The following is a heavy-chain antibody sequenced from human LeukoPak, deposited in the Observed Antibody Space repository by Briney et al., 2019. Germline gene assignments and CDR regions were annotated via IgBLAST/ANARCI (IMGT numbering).Heavy chain of an antibody. CDR3: ARTHDYGGDYYYYGMDV. V-gene: IGHV4-34*01. D-gene: IGHD4-23*01. J-gene: IGHJ6*02. Sequence: SETLSLTCAVYGGSFSGYYWSWIRQPPGKGLEWIGEINHSGSTNYNPSLKSRVTISVDTSKNQFSLKLISVTAADTAVYYCARTHDYGGDYYYYGMDVWGQGTTVTVSS. CDR1: GGSFSGYY. CDR2: INHSGST.